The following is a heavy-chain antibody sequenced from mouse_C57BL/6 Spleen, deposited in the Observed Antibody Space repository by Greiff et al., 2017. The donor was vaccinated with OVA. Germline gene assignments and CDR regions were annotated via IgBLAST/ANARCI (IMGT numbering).Heavy chain of an antibody. CDR1: GYTFTSYW. Sequence: QVQLQQPGAELVKPGASVKLSCKASGYTFTSYWMQWVKQRPGQGLEWIGEIDPSDSYTNYNQKFKGKATLTVDTSSSTAYMQLSSLTSEDSAVYYWARRGPSRGHYYAMDYWGQGTSVTVSS. CDR3: ARRGPSRGHYYAMDY. V-gene: IGHV1-50*01. CDR2: IDPSDSYT. J-gene: IGHJ4*01.